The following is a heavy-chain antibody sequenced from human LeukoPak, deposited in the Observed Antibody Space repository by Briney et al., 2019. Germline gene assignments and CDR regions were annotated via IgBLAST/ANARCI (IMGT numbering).Heavy chain of an antibody. Sequence: SGPALVKPTQTLALTCTFSGFLLSTSGMCVSWIRQPPGKALEWLARIDWDEDKYYSTSLKTRLTISKDTSKNQVVLTMTNMDPVDTATYYCARIVGGVIQHWGQGTLVTVSS. J-gene: IGHJ1*01. D-gene: IGHD2-8*02. CDR3: ARIVGGVIQH. V-gene: IGHV2-70*11. CDR1: GFLLSTSGMC. CDR2: IDWDEDK.